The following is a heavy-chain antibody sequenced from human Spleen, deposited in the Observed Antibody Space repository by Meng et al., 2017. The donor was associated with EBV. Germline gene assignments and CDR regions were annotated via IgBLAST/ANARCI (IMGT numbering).Heavy chain of an antibody. V-gene: IGHV1-69*01. CDR2: ITPIFGTT. D-gene: IGHD3-16*01. CDR3: ARGLLLGNFIGAFDS. CDR1: RGTYP. Sequence: LALGDAGAAAQQPGCSVKVTCMASRGTYPFIRVRQPPVQGLEWLGGITPIFGTTNNAQEFPGRVTITADASTSTTSMALGSLRSEDTAVYYCARGLLLGNFIGAFDSWGQGTLVTVSS. J-gene: IGHJ4*02.